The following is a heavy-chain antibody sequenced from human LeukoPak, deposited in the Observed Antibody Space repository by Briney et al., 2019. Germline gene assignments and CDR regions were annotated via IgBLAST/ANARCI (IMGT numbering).Heavy chain of an antibody. CDR3: ARGRPGIYGAPYFDS. Sequence: PSQTLSLTCTVSGGSLNSGGSFSSPGHSWSWGRQAPGKGLEWIGYIFHSGTTSYNPSLQSRVTISLETSKTQFSLRLTSVTAADTAVYFCARGRPGIYGAPYFDSSGRGDLVTVSS. V-gene: IGHV4-30-2*01. CDR2: IFHSGTT. J-gene: IGHJ4*02. CDR1: GGSLNSGGSFSSPGHS. D-gene: IGHD1-1*01.